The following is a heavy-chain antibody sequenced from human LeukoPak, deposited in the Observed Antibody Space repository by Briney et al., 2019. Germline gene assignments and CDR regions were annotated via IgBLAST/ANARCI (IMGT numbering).Heavy chain of an antibody. V-gene: IGHV3-49*04. J-gene: IGHJ3*02. CDR1: GFTFGDYA. CDR3: TRDRQYYYDSSGTFDI. D-gene: IGHD3-22*01. CDR2: IRSKAYGGTT. Sequence: GRSLRLSCTASGFTFGDYAMSWVRQAPGKGLEWVGFIRSKAYGGTTEYAASVKGRSTISRDDSKSIAYLQMNSLKTEDTAVYYCTRDRQYYYDSSGTFDIWGQGTMVTVSS.